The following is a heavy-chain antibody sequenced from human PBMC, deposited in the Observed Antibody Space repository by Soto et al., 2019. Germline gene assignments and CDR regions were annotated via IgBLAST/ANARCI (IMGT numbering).Heavy chain of an antibody. CDR1: GFTFSDAW. CDR2: IKSKTDGGTT. J-gene: IGHJ4*02. V-gene: IGHV3-15*07. CDR3: TTSAKELYYDFWSGYGKSDY. D-gene: IGHD3-3*01. Sequence: GGSLRLSCAASGFTFSDAWMNWVRQAPGKGLERVGRIKSKTDGGTTDYAAPVKGRFTISRDDSKNTLYLQMNSLKTEDTAVYYCTTSAKELYYDFWSGYGKSDYWGQGTLVTVSS.